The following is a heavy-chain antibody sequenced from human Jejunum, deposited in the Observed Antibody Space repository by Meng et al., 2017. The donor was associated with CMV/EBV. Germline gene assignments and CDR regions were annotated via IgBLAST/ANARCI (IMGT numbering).Heavy chain of an antibody. CDR3: ARDLTGIRDY. D-gene: IGHD2-8*02. CDR1: GFNFRNYW. J-gene: IGHJ4*02. V-gene: IGHV3-74*01. Sequence: VEPGGGLVRPWGSRRLSCAASGFNFRNYWMHWVRQAPGKGLEWVSRINTDGSITSYADSVKGRFTISRDNAKNTLYLQMNSLRAGDSAVYYCARDLTGIRDYWGQGTLVTVSS. CDR2: INTDGSIT.